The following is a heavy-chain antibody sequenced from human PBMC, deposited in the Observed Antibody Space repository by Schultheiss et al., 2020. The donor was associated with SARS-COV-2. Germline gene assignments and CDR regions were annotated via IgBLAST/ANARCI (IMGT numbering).Heavy chain of an antibody. J-gene: IGHJ6*02. Sequence: GESLKISCAASGFAFSSYALHWVRRAPGKGLEWVSAIGTGGDTYYADSVMGRFTISRDNAKKSLYLQMNSLRAGDTAVYYCARDDGDGMDVWGQGTTVTVSS. CDR2: IGTGGDT. CDR1: GFAFSSYA. V-gene: IGHV3-47*02. CDR3: ARDDGDGMDV. D-gene: IGHD5-24*01.